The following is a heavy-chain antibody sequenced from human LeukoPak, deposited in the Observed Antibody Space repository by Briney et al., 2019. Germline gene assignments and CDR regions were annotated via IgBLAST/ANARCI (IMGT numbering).Heavy chain of an antibody. V-gene: IGHV3-49*03. CDR2: IRSKAYGGTT. CDR3: TREGAMVGLPFDY. Sequence: QPGRSLRLSCTASGFTFGDYAMRWFRQAPGKGLEWVGFIRSKAYGGTTEYAASVKGRFTISRDDSKSIAYLQMNSLKTEDTAVYYCTREGAMVGLPFDYWGQGTLVTVSS. J-gene: IGHJ4*02. CDR1: GFTFGDYA. D-gene: IGHD2-8*01.